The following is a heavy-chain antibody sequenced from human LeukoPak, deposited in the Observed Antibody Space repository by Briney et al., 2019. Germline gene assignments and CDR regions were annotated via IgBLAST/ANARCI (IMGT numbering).Heavy chain of an antibody. D-gene: IGHD6-19*01. CDR1: GFTFSSYS. CDR2: ITRSSSYI. J-gene: IGHJ4*02. V-gene: IGHV3-21*01. CDR3: ARGQQWLAKDY. Sequence: GGSLRPSCAASGFTFSSYSMNWGRQAPGEGLEWVTSITRSSSYIYYADSVKGRTTISRDNAKNSVYLQMNRLRANDTAVYDCARGQQWLAKDYGGQGTLVTVSS.